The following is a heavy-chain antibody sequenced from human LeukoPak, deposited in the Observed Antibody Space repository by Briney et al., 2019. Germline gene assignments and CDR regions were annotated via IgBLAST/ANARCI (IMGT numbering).Heavy chain of an antibody. CDR1: GFTVSTNC. D-gene: IGHD5-18*01. J-gene: IGHJ4*02. CDR2: IYSGGTT. V-gene: IGHV3-53*04. CDR3: ARVDTVMAYYFDL. Sequence: GGSLRLSCAASGFTVSTNCMTWVRQAPGKGLEWVSTIYSGGTTYYADSVMGRFTISRHNSRHTLYFQMNSLRAEDTAVYYCARVDTVMAYYFDLWGQGTLVTVSS.